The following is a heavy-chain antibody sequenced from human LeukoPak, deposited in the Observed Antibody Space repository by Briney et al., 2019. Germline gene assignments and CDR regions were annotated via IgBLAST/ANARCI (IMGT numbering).Heavy chain of an antibody. V-gene: IGHV5-51*01. CDR2: IYPGDSDT. CDR3: ARRGIAVAAHPDY. CDR1: GYSFTSYW. D-gene: IGHD6-19*01. J-gene: IGHJ4*02. Sequence: GESLKISCKGFGYSFTSYWIGWVRQMPGKGLEWMGIIYPGDSDTRYSPSFQGQVTISADKSISTAYLQWSSLKASDTAMYYCARRGIAVAAHPDYWGQGTLVTVSS.